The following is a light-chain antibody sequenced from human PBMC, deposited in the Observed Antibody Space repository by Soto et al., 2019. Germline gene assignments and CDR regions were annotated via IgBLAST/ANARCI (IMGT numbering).Light chain of an antibody. J-gene: IGKJ4*01. V-gene: IGKV3-11*01. CDR3: QQRSNWPLT. CDR1: QSVSSY. Sequence: EIVLTQSPATLSLSPGERATLSCRASQSVSSYLAWYQQKPGQAPRLLIYDASNRATGVPARFSGSGSVVDFTLTSSSLEPEDFAVYYCQQRSNWPLTFGGGTKVEIK. CDR2: DAS.